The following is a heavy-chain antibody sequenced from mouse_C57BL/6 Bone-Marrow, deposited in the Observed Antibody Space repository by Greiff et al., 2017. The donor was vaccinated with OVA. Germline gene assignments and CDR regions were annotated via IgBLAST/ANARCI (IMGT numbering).Heavy chain of an antibody. V-gene: IGHV7-1*01. CDR1: GFTFSDFY. Sequence: EVKLMESGGGLVQSGRSLRLSCATSGFTFSDFYMEWVRQAPGKGLEWIAASRNKANDYTTEYSASVKGRFIVSRDTSQSILYLQMNALRAEDTAIYYCARDCYGNYYWYFDVWGTGTTVTVSS. J-gene: IGHJ1*03. CDR3: ARDCYGNYYWYFDV. D-gene: IGHD2-1*01. CDR2: SRNKANDYTT.